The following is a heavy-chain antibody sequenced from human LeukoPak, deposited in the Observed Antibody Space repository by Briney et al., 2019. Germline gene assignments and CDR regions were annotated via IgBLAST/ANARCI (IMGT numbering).Heavy chain of an antibody. V-gene: IGHV4-59*11. D-gene: IGHD3-16*01. CDR2: IYYSGST. CDR1: GDSINSLDL. Sequence: SETLSPTCTVSGDSINSLDLWSWVRQHPGKGLEWIGYIYYSGSTNYNPSLKSRVTISVDTSKNQFSLKLSSVTAADTAVYYCAREARGIVGFDYWGQGTLVTVSS. J-gene: IGHJ4*02. CDR3: AREARGIVGFDY.